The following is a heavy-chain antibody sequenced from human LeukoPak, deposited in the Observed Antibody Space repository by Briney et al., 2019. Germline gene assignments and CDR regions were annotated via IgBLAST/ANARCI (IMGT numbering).Heavy chain of an antibody. CDR1: GFTFSTYA. Sequence: GGSLRLSCAASGFTFSTYAMSWVRQAPGKGLEWVSGISGSGGSTFYADSVKGRFTISRDNSKSTLYLQMNSLRAEDTAVYYCAKAYSSGWYVVDYWGQGTLVTVSS. CDR3: AKAYSSGWYVVDY. V-gene: IGHV3-23*01. D-gene: IGHD6-19*01. J-gene: IGHJ4*02. CDR2: ISGSGGST.